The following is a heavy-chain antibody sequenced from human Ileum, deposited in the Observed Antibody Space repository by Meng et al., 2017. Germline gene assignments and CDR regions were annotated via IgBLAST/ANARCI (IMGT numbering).Heavy chain of an antibody. CDR1: GGSISSSNYY. CDR3: ARRRGGSGRDC. J-gene: IGHJ4*02. CDR2: IYHSGST. D-gene: IGHD3-10*01. Sequence: QLQLQESGPGLVKPSETLSLTCTVSGGSISSSNYYWDWIHQPPGKGLEWIGAIYHSGSTSYNPSLQSRVTMFVDTSKNQFSLMLTSVTATDTAVYYCARRRGGSGRDCWGQGTLVTGSS. V-gene: IGHV4-39*01.